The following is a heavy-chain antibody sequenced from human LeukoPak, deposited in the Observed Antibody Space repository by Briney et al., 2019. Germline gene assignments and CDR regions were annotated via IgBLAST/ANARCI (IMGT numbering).Heavy chain of an antibody. J-gene: IGHJ3*02. Sequence: PSETLSLTCTVSGGSISSSSYYWGWIRQPPGKGPEWIGHVFHSGSTNYNPSLKSRVTISVDTSKNQFSLKLSSVTAADTAVYYCTRPYSSGWYGTFSIWGQGTMVTVSS. D-gene: IGHD6-19*01. CDR2: VFHSGST. CDR1: GGSISSSSYY. V-gene: IGHV4-61*05. CDR3: TRPYSSGWYGTFSI.